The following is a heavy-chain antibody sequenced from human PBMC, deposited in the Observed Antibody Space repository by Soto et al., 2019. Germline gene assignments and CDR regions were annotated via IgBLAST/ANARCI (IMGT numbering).Heavy chain of an antibody. V-gene: IGHV3-66*01. CDR3: ARDLRVVVPAAMSNGLDD. J-gene: IGHJ4*02. CDR2: IYSGGST. D-gene: IGHD2-2*01. Sequence: EVPLVESGGGLVQPGGSLRLSCAASGFTVSSNSMSWVRQAPGKGLEWVSVIYSGGSTYYADSVKGRFTISRDNSKNTLYLHMNSLRAEDTAVYYCARDLRVVVPAAMSNGLDDWGQGTLVTVSS. CDR1: GFTVSSNS.